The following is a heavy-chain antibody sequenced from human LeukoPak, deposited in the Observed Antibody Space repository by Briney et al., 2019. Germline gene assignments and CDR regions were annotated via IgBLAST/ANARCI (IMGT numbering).Heavy chain of an antibody. D-gene: IGHD4-11*01. V-gene: IGHV1-69*02. J-gene: IGHJ4*02. Sequence: GASVKVSCKTSGGTFSSYPINWVRQAPGQGLEWMGRIIPILAIPNYAQKFQGRVTITADKSTSTAYMEVSSLTSEDTAVYYCARTTTVILWGQGTLVTVSS. CDR2: IIPILAIP. CDR3: ARTTTVIL. CDR1: GGTFSSYP.